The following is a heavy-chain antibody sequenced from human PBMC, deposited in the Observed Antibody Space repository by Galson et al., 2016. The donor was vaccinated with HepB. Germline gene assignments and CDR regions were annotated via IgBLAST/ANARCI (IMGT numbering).Heavy chain of an antibody. CDR1: GGTFSNYA. Sequence: SCKASGGTFSNYAMHWVRQAPGQRLEWMGWINPGNGDTKYSQKFQGRVTISRDTSASTAYMELTGLGSEDTAVYYCARNIYGTGDFDYWGQGTLVTVSS. CDR2: INPGNGDT. V-gene: IGHV1-3*01. CDR3: ARNIYGTGDFDY. D-gene: IGHD7-27*01. J-gene: IGHJ4*02.